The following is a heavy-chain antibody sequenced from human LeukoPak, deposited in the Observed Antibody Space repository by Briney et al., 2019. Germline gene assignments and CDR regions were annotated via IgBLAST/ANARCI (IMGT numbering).Heavy chain of an antibody. J-gene: IGHJ4*02. CDR1: GFTFSSYD. CDR3: ARGYSYGYIDY. CDR2: IGTAGDT. V-gene: IGHV3-13*01. Sequence: PGGSLRPSCAASGFTFSSYDMHWVRQATGKGLEWVSAIGTAGDTYYPGSVKGRFTISRENAKNSLYLQMNSLRAGDTAVYYCARGYSYGYIDYWGQGTLVTVSS. D-gene: IGHD5-18*01.